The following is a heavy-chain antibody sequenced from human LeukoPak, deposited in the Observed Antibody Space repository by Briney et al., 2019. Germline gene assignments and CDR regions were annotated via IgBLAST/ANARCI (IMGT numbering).Heavy chain of an antibody. D-gene: IGHD6-13*01. CDR3: ARDPRLGSSWYGKRYYYYYGMDV. J-gene: IGHJ6*02. Sequence: PSETLSLTCTVSGGSISIYYWSWIRQPAGKGLEWIGRIYTSGSTNYNTSLKSRVTMSVDTSKNQFSLKLSSVNAADTAVYYCARDPRLGSSWYGKRYYYYYGMDVWGQGTTVTVS. CDR1: GGSISIYY. CDR2: IYTSGST. V-gene: IGHV4-4*07.